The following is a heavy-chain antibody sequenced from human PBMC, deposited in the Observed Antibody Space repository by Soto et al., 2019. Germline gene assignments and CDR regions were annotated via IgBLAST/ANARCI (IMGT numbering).Heavy chain of an antibody. CDR3: ARVRASSSQGYYYYYMDV. CDR1: GFTFSSYW. Sequence: GGSLRLSCAASGFTFSSYWMSWVRQAPGKGLEWVANIKQDGSEKYYVDSVKGRFTISRDNAKNSLYLQMNSLRAEDTAVYYCARVRASSSQGYYYYYMDVWGKGTTVTVSS. D-gene: IGHD6-6*01. V-gene: IGHV3-7*01. J-gene: IGHJ6*03. CDR2: IKQDGSEK.